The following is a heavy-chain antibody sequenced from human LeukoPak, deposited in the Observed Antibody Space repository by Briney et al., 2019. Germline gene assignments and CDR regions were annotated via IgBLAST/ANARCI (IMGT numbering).Heavy chain of an antibody. CDR2: IKQDGSEK. V-gene: IGHV3-7*01. Sequence: PGGSLRLSCAASGFTFSSYWMSWVRQAPGKGLEWVANIKQDGSEKYYVDSVKGRFTISRDNAKNPLYLQMNSLRAEDTAVYYCATLDYYDSSGYYYDDAFDIWGQGTMVTVSS. J-gene: IGHJ3*02. CDR1: GFTFSSYW. D-gene: IGHD3-22*01. CDR3: ATLDYYDSSGYYYDDAFDI.